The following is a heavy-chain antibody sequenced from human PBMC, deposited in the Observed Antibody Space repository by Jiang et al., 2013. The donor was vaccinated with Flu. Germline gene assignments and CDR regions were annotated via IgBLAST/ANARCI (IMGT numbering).Heavy chain of an antibody. Sequence: TQTLTLTCTFSGFSLTTSGVGVGWIRQPPGQALEWLAVIYWDDDKRYSPSLKSRLTITKDSSKNQVVLTLTNMDPVDTATYYCAHDSPLVSVSLFDYWGRGTLVTVSS. CDR2: IYWDDDK. D-gene: IGHD2-8*01. CDR3: AHDSPLVSVSLFDY. V-gene: IGHV2-5*02. J-gene: IGHJ4*02. CDR1: GFSLTTSGVG.